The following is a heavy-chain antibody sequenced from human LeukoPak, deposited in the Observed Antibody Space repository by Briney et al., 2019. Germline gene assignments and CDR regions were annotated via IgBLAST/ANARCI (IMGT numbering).Heavy chain of an antibody. CDR3: AKAGSRYDFWSGYYIGKSDAFDI. V-gene: IGHV3-23*01. Sequence: PGGSLRLSCAASGFTFSSYAMSWVRQAPGKGLEWVSAISGSGGSTYYADSVKGRFTISRDNSKNTLYLQMNSLRAEDTAVYYCAKAGSRYDFWSGYYIGKSDAFDIWGQGTMVTVSS. J-gene: IGHJ3*02. CDR1: GFTFSSYA. CDR2: ISGSGGST. D-gene: IGHD3-3*01.